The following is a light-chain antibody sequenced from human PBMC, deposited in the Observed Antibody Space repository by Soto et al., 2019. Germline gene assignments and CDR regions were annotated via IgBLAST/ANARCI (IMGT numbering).Light chain of an antibody. CDR3: SSYTGSSTLV. CDR2: EVS. Sequence: QSALTQPASVSGSPGQSITISCTGTSSDFGDYDYVSWYLQHPGKVPKLMMYEVSNRTSGVSNRFSGSKSGNTASLTISGLQAEDESDYYSSSYTGSSTLVFGTGTKVTVL. CDR1: SSDFGDYDY. J-gene: IGLJ1*01. V-gene: IGLV2-14*01.